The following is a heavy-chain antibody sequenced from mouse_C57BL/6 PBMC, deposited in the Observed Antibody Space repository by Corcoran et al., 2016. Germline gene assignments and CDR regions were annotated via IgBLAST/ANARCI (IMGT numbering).Heavy chain of an antibody. CDR3: ARRDNYYGSSWYFDV. V-gene: IGHV1-26*01. Sequence: EVQLQQSGPELVKPGASVKISCKASGYTFTDYYMNWVKQSHGKILEWIGDINPNNGGTSYNQKFKGKATLTVDKSSSTAYMELRSLTSEDSAVYYCARRDNYYGSSWYFDVWGTGTTVTVSS. D-gene: IGHD1-1*01. CDR2: INPNNGGT. CDR1: GYTFTDYY. J-gene: IGHJ1*03.